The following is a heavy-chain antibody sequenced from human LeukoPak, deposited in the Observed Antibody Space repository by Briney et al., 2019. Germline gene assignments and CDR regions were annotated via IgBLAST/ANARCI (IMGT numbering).Heavy chain of an antibody. V-gene: IGHV3-23*01. D-gene: IGHD4-17*01. CDR3: ARTVTSRGDY. J-gene: IGHJ4*02. CDR1: GFTFSSYA. CDR2: ISGSGGST. Sequence: PGGSLRLSCAASGFTFSSYAMSWVRQAPEKGLEWVSAISGSGGSTYYADSVKGRFTISRDNSKNTLYLQMNSLRAEDTAVYYCARTVTSRGDYWGQGTLVTVSS.